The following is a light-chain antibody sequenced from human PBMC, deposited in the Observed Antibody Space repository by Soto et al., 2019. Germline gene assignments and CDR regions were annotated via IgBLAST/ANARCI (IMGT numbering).Light chain of an antibody. J-gene: IGLJ3*02. Sequence: QAVVTQEPSLTVSPGGTVTLTCASSSGAVTSGYYPNWFQQKPGQAPRILIYSTSNKHSWAPARFLGSLLGGKAALTLSGVQPEDEAEYYCLLFYGGAWVFGGGTKLTVL. CDR2: STS. CDR3: LLFYGGAWV. CDR1: SGAVTSGYY. V-gene: IGLV7-43*01.